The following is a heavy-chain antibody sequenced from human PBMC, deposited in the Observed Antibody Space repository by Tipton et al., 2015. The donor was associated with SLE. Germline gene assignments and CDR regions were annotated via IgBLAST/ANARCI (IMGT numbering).Heavy chain of an antibody. CDR3: ARVRGRLYFQH. V-gene: IGHV4-59*01. J-gene: IGHJ1*01. CDR1: GGSISSYY. D-gene: IGHD3-10*01. CDR2: IYYSGST. Sequence: TLSLTCTVSGGSISSYYWSWIRQPPGRGLEWIGYIYYSGSTNYNPSLKSRVTISVDTSKNQFSLKLSSVTAADTAVYSCARVRGRLYFQHWGQGTLVTVSS.